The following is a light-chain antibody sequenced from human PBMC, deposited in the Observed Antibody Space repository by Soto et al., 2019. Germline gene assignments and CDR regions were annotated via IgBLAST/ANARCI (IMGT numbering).Light chain of an antibody. CDR3: RSYTSSSTNV. CDR2: EVS. V-gene: IGLV2-14*01. Sequence: QSALTQPASVSGSPGQSITISCTGTSSDVGGYNYVSWYQQHPGKAPKLMIYEVSNRPSGVSNRFSGSKSGNTASLTISGLPAEDEADYYSRSYTSSSTNVFGTGTKLTVL. J-gene: IGLJ1*01. CDR1: SSDVGGYNY.